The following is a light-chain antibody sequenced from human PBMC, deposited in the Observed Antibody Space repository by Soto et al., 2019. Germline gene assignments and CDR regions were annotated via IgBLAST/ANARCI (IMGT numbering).Light chain of an antibody. CDR1: SSDVGGYNF. V-gene: IGLV2-14*01. CDR2: DVS. J-gene: IGLJ1*01. Sequence: QSVLKQAASVYGAAGQSITISCTGTSSDVGGYNFVSWYQQHPGKAPKLLIYDVSDRPSGVSNRFSGSKSGNTASLTISGLQAEDEADYYCSSYTISSTYAFGTGTKVTVL. CDR3: SSYTISSTYA.